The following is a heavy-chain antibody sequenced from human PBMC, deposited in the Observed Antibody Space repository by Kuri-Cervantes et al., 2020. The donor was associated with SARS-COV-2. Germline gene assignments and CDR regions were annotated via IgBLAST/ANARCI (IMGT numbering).Heavy chain of an antibody. D-gene: IGHD3-10*01. Sequence: GESLKISCATSGFTFSTYGMHWVRQAPGKGLEWVAFIRYDGSNKYYADSVKGRFTISRDNSKNTLYLQMNSLRAEDTAVYYCARPGSGSCHPADYWGQGTLVTVSS. CDR2: IRYDGSNK. CDR1: GFTFSTYG. CDR3: ARPGSGSCHPADY. J-gene: IGHJ4*02. V-gene: IGHV3-30*02.